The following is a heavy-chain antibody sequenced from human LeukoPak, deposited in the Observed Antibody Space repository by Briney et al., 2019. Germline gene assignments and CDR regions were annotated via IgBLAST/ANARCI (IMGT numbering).Heavy chain of an antibody. J-gene: IGHJ4*02. CDR3: AREGYTSSREYYFDY. Sequence: GGSLRLSCAASGFTFSSYEMNWVRQAPGKGLEWVSYTSSSGSTIYYADSVKGRFTISRDNAKNSLYLQMNSLRAKDTAVYYCAREGYTSSREYYFDYWGQGTLVTVSS. D-gene: IGHD6-13*01. CDR2: TSSSGSTI. CDR1: GFTFSSYE. V-gene: IGHV3-48*03.